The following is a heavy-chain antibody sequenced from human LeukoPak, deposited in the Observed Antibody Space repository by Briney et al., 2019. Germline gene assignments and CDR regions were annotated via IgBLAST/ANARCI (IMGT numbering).Heavy chain of an antibody. D-gene: IGHD3-10*01. V-gene: IGHV3-30*03. CDR3: ATSSGPNLGDY. J-gene: IGHJ4*02. Sequence: GGSLRLSCAASGFTFSSYGMHWVRQAPGKGLEWVAVISYDGSNKYYADSVKGRFTISRDNPTNTLFLQMNSLRVEDTALYYCATSSGPNLGDYWGQGTLVTVSS. CDR2: ISYDGSNK. CDR1: GFTFSSYG.